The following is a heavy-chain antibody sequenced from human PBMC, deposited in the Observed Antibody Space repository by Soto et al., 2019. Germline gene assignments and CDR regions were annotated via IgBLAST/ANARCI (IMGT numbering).Heavy chain of an antibody. CDR2: IGLGSSTK. CDR1: GFTFRNYG. V-gene: IGHV3-48*01. D-gene: IGHD5-18*01. Sequence: GGSLRLSCAASGFTFRNYGMNWVRQAPGKGLEWVSYIGLGSSTKYYADSVEGRFTISRDNAKNSLYLQMNSLRAEDTAVYYCARDYSSYGPFDYWGQGTLVTVSS. CDR3: ARDYSSYGPFDY. J-gene: IGHJ4*01.